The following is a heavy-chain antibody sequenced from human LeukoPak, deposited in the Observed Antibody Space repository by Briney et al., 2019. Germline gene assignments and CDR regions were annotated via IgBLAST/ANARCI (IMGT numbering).Heavy chain of an antibody. CDR2: IYYSGST. D-gene: IGHD7-27*01. J-gene: IGHJ4*02. CDR1: GGSISSSSYY. V-gene: IGHV4-39*07. CDR3: ATGPPLGPGF. Sequence: PSETLSLTCTVSGGSISSSSYYWGWIRQPPGKGLEWIGSIYYSGSTYYNPSLKSRVTISVDTSKNQFSLKLTSVTAADTAVYYCATGPPLGPGFWGQGTPVTVPS.